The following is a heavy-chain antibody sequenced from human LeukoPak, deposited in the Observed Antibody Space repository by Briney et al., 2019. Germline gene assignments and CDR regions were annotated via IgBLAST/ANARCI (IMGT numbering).Heavy chain of an antibody. CDR1: GFTVSSNY. V-gene: IGHV3-53*05. D-gene: IGHD3-22*01. CDR2: IYSGGST. Sequence: GGSLRLSCAASGFTVSSNYMSWVRQAPGKGLEWVSVIYSGGSTYYADSVKGRFTISRDNSKNTLYLQMNSLRAEDTAVYYCAKDPTPERGYYDSSGYIHWGQGTLVTVSS. J-gene: IGHJ4*02. CDR3: AKDPTPERGYYDSSGYIH.